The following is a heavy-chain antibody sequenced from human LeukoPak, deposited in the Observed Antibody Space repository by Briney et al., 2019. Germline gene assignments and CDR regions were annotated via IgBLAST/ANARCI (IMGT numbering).Heavy chain of an antibody. D-gene: IGHD2-21*02. CDR2: IKSKTDGGTT. J-gene: IGHJ3*02. CDR3: TTVSISYCGGDCYSLLPPDAFDI. V-gene: IGHV3-15*01. Sequence: GGSLRLSCAASGFTFSNAWMSWVRQAPGKGLEWVGRIKSKTDGGTTDYAAPVKGRFTISRDDSKNTLYLQMNSLKTEDTAVYYCTTVSISYCGGDCYSLLPPDAFDIWGQGTMVTVSS. CDR1: GFTFSNAW.